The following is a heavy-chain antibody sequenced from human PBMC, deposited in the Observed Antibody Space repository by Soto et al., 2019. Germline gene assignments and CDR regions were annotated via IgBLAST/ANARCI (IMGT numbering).Heavy chain of an antibody. V-gene: IGHV3-23*01. J-gene: IGHJ4*02. CDR3: AKASSGY. D-gene: IGHD3-10*01. CDR1: GLTFSSNT. Sequence: EVQLLESGGGLVQPGGSLRLSCAASGLTFSSNTMSWVRQAPVKGLVWVSSISGGGGSTYYADSVKGRFTSSRDNSKNPLYLQLSGLSADDTALYDWAKASSGYWGKGTLVTVSS. CDR2: ISGGGGST.